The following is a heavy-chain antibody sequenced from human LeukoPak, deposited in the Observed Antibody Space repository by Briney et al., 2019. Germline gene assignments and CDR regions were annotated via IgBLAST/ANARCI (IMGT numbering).Heavy chain of an antibody. V-gene: IGHV4-59*11. CDR1: GGSISSHY. CDR2: IYYSGCT. J-gene: IGHJ4*02. Sequence: SETLYLTCTVSGGSISSHYWSWIPQPPGKGRGWIGFIYYSGCTNYNPSLKSRVTISVDPSKNQFSQKESPGTAADTAMYCCARDRLPYSGSYYDYWGQDTLVTVSS. D-gene: IGHD1-26*01. CDR3: ARDRLPYSGSYYDY.